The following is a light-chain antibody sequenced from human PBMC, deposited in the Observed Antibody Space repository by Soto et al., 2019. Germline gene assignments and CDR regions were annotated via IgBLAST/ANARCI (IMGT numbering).Light chain of an antibody. Sequence: QSVLTQPPSVSAAPGQKVTISCSGSTSNVGTKHVSRYQQFPGTVPKVLIYDNDKRRSGIPDRFSGSRSGTTATLAITGLQSGDEADYYCASWDTSLTVAIFGGGTKLTVL. V-gene: IGLV1-51*01. J-gene: IGLJ2*01. CDR2: DND. CDR1: TSNVGTKH. CDR3: ASWDTSLTVAI.